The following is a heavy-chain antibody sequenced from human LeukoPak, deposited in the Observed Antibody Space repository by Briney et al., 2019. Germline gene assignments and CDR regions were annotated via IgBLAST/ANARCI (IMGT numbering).Heavy chain of an antibody. D-gene: IGHD4-23*01. V-gene: IGHV3-23*01. Sequence: GGSLRLSCAASGFTFSSYAMSWVRQAPGKGLEWVSAISGSGGNTYYADSVKGRFTISRDNSKNTLYLQMNSLRAEDTAVYYCAEEGRYGGNVPHWRYFDLWGRGTLVTVSS. CDR3: AEEGRYGGNVPHWRYFDL. CDR2: ISGSGGNT. J-gene: IGHJ2*01. CDR1: GFTFSSYA.